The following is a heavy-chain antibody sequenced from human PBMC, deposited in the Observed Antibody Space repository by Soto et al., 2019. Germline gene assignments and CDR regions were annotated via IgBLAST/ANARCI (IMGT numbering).Heavy chain of an antibody. D-gene: IGHD6-13*01. CDR2: ISSSSSTI. CDR1: GFTFSSYS. V-gene: IGHV3-48*01. CDR3: GRDAAAGYDYYYYGMDV. Sequence: GGSLRLSCAASGFTFSSYSMNWVRQAPGKGLEWVSYISSSSSTIYYADSVKGRFTISRDNAKNSLYLQMNSLRAEDTAVYYCGRDAAAGYDYYYYGMDVWGQGTTVTVSS. J-gene: IGHJ6*02.